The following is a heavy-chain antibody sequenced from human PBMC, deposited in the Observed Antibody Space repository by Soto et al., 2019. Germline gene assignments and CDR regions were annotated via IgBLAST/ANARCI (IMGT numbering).Heavy chain of an antibody. CDR1: GGYMSSYY. CDR2: ISYSGRT. D-gene: IGHD2-15*01. Sequence: QVQLQESGPGLVKPSETLSLTCTVSGGYMSSYYWSWIRQPPGKGLEWIGYISYSGRTKYNSSLKSRVTISVDTSKNQFSLKLTSVTAAYTAVYYCGRSYCRDGVSCNWVDPWGQGTLVTVPS. J-gene: IGHJ5*02. V-gene: IGHV4-59*01. CDR3: GRSYCRDGVSCNWVDP.